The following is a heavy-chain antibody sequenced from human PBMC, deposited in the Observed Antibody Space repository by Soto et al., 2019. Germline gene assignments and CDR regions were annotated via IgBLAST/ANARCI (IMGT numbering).Heavy chain of an antibody. V-gene: IGHV4-39*01. J-gene: IGHJ3*02. D-gene: IGHD6-19*01. CDR2: IYYSGST. Sequence: LVLHCLTSTVACLNISSLSYYLGWNRKPPGKGLEWIGSIYYSGSTYYNPSLKSRVTISVDTSKNQFSLKLSSVTAADTAVYYCRRAQNSGWYPRHAFDIWGHGTMLTV. CDR1: CLNISSLSYY. CDR3: RRAQNSGWYPRHAFDI.